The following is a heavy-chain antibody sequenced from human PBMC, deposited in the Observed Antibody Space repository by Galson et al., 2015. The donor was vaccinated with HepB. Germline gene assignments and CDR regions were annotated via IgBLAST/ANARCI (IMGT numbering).Heavy chain of an antibody. D-gene: IGHD5-12*01. J-gene: IGHJ4*02. Sequence: SLRLSCAASGFTFSSYSMNWVRRAPGKGLEWVSSISSSSYIYYADSVKGRFTISRDNAKNSLYLQMNSLRAEDTAVYYCAREARYSGYRSFDYWGQGTLVTVSS. CDR2: ISSSSYI. CDR1: GFTFSSYS. V-gene: IGHV3-21*01. CDR3: AREARYSGYRSFDY.